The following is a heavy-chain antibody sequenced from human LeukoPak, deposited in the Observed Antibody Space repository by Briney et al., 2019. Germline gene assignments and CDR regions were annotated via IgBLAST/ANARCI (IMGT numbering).Heavy chain of an antibody. CDR2: INPNNGGT. D-gene: IGHD2-2*01. Sequence: ASVKVSCKASGYTFTGHYMHWVRHAPGQGLEWMGWINPNNGGTDYAQKFQGRVTMTRDTSISTAYMELSRLRSDDTAVYYCARDHVVVPGGYEAHYYGMDVWGQGTTVTVFS. J-gene: IGHJ6*02. CDR3: ARDHVVVPGGYEAHYYGMDV. CDR1: GYTFTGHY. V-gene: IGHV1-2*02.